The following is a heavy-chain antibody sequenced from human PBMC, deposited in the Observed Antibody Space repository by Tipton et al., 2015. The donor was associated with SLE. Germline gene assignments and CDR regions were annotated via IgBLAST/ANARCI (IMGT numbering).Heavy chain of an antibody. CDR3: ARGTYYDILTGSYYFDY. V-gene: IGHV4-34*01. D-gene: IGHD3-9*01. CDR2: INHSGSS. J-gene: IGHJ4*02. CDR1: GGSFSGYC. Sequence: TLSLTCAVYGGSFSGYCWSWIRQPPGKGLEWIGEINHSGSSNYSPSLKSRVTISVDTSKNQFSLKLSSATAADTAVYYCARGTYYDILTGSYYFDYWGQGTLVTVSS.